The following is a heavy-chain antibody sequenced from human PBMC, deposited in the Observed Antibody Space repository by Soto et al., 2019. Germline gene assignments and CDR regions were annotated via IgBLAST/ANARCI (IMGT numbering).Heavy chain of an antibody. Sequence: ASVKVSCKASGYTFTGYYMHWVRQAPGQGLEWMGWINPNSGGTNYAQKFQGWVTMTRDTSISTAYMELSRLRSDDTAVYYCARADYDILTGYYNFDYWGQGTLVTVSS. J-gene: IGHJ4*02. CDR2: INPNSGGT. V-gene: IGHV1-2*04. CDR1: GYTFTGYY. D-gene: IGHD3-9*01. CDR3: ARADYDILTGYYNFDY.